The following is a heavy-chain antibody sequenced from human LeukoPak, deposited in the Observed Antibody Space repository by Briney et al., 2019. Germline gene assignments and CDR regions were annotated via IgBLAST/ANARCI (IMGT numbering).Heavy chain of an antibody. Sequence: VKVSCKASGGTFSSYAISWVRQAPGQGLEWMGRIIPIFGTANYAQKFQGRVTITTDESTSTAYMELSSLRSEDTAVYYCARETYYYDSSGGNDAFDIWGQGTVVTVSS. D-gene: IGHD3-22*01. CDR1: GGTFSSYA. V-gene: IGHV1-69*05. CDR2: IIPIFGTA. J-gene: IGHJ3*02. CDR3: ARETYYYDSSGGNDAFDI.